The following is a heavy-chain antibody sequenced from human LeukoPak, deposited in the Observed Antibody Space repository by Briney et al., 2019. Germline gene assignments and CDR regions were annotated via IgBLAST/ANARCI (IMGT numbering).Heavy chain of an antibody. D-gene: IGHD3-22*01. V-gene: IGHV3-48*03. Sequence: GGSLRLSCAASGFTFSSYEMNWVRQAPGKGLEWVSYISSSSSTIYYADSVKGRFTISRDNAKNSLYLQMDSLRAEDTAVYYCAGTNYYASSGYYSSFDYWGQGTLVTVSS. J-gene: IGHJ4*02. CDR1: GFTFSSYE. CDR3: AGTNYYASSGYYSSFDY. CDR2: ISSSSSTI.